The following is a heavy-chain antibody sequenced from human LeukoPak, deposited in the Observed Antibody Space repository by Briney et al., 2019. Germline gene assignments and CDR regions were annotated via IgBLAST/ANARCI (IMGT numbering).Heavy chain of an antibody. J-gene: IGHJ5*02. Sequence: SETLSLTCAVYGGSFSGYYWSWIRQPPGKGLEWIGEINHSGSTNYNPSLKSRVTISVDTSKNQFSLKLSSVTAADTAVYYCARLAPYDYVWGSYRGWFDPWGQGTLVTVSS. CDR2: INHSGST. V-gene: IGHV4-34*01. CDR1: GGSFSGYY. CDR3: ARLAPYDYVWGSYRGWFDP. D-gene: IGHD3-16*02.